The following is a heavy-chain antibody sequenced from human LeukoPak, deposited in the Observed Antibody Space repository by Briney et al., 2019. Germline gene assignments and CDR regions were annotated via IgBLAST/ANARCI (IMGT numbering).Heavy chain of an antibody. CDR1: GYTFTSYD. D-gene: IGHD6-19*01. J-gene: IGHJ6*02. CDR2: MNPNSGNT. V-gene: IGHV1-8*01. CDR3: ARVRLSVAGVYYYYYYGMDV. Sequence: ASVKVSCKASGYTFTSYDINWVRQATGQGLEWMGWMNPNSGNTGYAQKFQGRVTMTRNTSISTAYMELSSLRSDDTAVYYCARVRLSVAGVYYYYYYGMDVWGQGTTVTVSS.